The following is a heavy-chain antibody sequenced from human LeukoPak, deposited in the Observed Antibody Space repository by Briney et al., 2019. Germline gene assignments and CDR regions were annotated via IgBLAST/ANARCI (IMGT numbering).Heavy chain of an antibody. J-gene: IGHJ4*01. V-gene: IGHV3-74*01. Sequence: GGSLRLSCAASGFSFSSYWMYWVRQAPGKGLVWVSRINSDESSTSYADSVKGRFTISRDNAKNTLYLQMNSLRAEDTAVYYCARDGAYSTIFYWGQGTLVTVSS. D-gene: IGHD3-3*01. CDR2: INSDESST. CDR3: ARDGAYSTIFY. CDR1: GFSFSSYW.